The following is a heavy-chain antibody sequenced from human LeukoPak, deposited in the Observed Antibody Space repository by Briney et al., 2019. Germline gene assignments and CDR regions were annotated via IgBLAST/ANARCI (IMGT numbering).Heavy chain of an antibody. V-gene: IGHV4-30-4*01. CDR3: ARGRYDGLGWFDP. Sequence: PSETLSLTCTVSGGSISSGDYYWSWIRQPPGKGLEWIGYIYYSGSTYYNPSLKSRVTISVDTSKNQFSLKLSSVTAADTAVYYCARGRYDGLGWFDPWGQGTLVTVSS. CDR2: IYYSGST. J-gene: IGHJ5*02. D-gene: IGHD3-22*01. CDR1: GGSISSGDYY.